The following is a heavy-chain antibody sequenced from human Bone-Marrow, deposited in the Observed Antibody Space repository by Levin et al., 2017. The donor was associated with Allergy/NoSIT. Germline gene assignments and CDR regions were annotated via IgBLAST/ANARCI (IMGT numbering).Heavy chain of an antibody. D-gene: IGHD2-2*01. V-gene: IGHV4-34*01. CDR2: INHRGGA. CDR3: ARPVSRGGFCSSTRCSNYFDP. J-gene: IGHJ5*02. Sequence: SQTLSLTCAVSGGSFSGYFWTWIRQPPGKGLEWIGEINHRGGASYNPSLKSRVSISIDTSKNQFSLRLSSVTAADTALYYCARPVSRGGFCSSTRCSNYFDPWGQGTLVTVSS. CDR1: GGSFSGYF.